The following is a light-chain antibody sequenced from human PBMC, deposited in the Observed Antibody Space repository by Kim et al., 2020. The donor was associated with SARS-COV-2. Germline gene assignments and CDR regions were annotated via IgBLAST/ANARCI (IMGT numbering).Light chain of an antibody. Sequence: ASVGDRVTITCRASQGISNFLAWYQQKPGKVPKLLIYDASTLLSGVPSRFSGSGSGTDFTLTISSLQAEDVATYYCQKYNSASRTFGQGTKVEIK. CDR2: DAS. J-gene: IGKJ1*01. CDR1: QGISNF. CDR3: QKYNSASRT. V-gene: IGKV1-27*01.